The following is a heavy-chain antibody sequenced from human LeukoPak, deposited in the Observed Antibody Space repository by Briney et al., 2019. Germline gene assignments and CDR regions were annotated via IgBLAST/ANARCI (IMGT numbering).Heavy chain of an antibody. J-gene: IGHJ4*02. Sequence: SVKVSCKASGGTFSSYAISWMRQAPGQGLEWMGRIIPILGIANYAQKFQGRVTITADKSTSTAYMELSSLRSEDTAVYYCARGTSSYGGYYFDYWGQGTLVTVSS. CDR3: ARGTSSYGGYYFDY. V-gene: IGHV1-69*04. CDR1: GGTFSSYA. CDR2: IIPILGIA. D-gene: IGHD5-12*01.